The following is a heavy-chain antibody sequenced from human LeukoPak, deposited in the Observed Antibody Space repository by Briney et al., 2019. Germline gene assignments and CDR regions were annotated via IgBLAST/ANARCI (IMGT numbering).Heavy chain of an antibody. D-gene: IGHD6-19*01. CDR1: GFTFSSYS. Sequence: GGSLRLSCAASGFTFSSYSMNWVRQAPGKGLEWVSSISSSSSYIYYADSVKGRFTISRDNAKNSLYLQMNSLRAEDTAVYYCARDRYSSGWGYFQHWGQGTLVTVSS. V-gene: IGHV3-21*01. CDR3: ARDRYSSGWGYFQH. CDR2: ISSSSSYI. J-gene: IGHJ1*01.